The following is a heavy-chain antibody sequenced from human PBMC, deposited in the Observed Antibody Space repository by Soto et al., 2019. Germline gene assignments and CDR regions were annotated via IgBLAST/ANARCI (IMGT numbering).Heavy chain of an antibody. J-gene: IGHJ4*02. V-gene: IGHV3-23*01. D-gene: IGHD6-13*01. CDR1: GLTFSNCV. CDR2: ITTNGHT. Sequence: EVHLLESGGVLVQPGESPRLSCETSGLTFSNCVMTWVRQPPGKRLEWVSVITTNGHTDYADSVKGRFTISRDNSKNTVYLQMNSLRAEDTAVYYCAKGLLNGRWYAADWGQGTLVTVSS. CDR3: AKGLLNGRWYAAD.